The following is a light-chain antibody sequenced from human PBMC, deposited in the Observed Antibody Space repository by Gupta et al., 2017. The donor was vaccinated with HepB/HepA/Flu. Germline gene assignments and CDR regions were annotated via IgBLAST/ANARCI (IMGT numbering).Light chain of an antibody. J-gene: IGLJ3*02. CDR3: PVWDGRSEQGV. CDR1: NIGSKR. V-gene: IGLV3-21*02. CDR2: DDS. Sequence: SYVLTQPPSVSVAPGQTARINCGGNNIGSKRVHWYRQKPGQAPVLVVEDDSNRPSGIPERFACYKAAKTTTRSISRVAAGDEAYYSCPVWDGRSEQGVFGGGTKLTAL.